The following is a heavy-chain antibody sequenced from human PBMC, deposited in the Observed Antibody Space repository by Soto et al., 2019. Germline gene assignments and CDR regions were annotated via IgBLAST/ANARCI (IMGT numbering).Heavy chain of an antibody. D-gene: IGHD2-15*01. Sequence: QVQLQESGPGLVKPSETLSLTCTVSGGSVSSGSYYWGWIRQPPGMGLEWIGYIYYSGSTNYNPSLKSRGTISVDTSKNQFSLKLSSVTAADTAVYYCARAYCSGGSCDFDYWGQGTLVTVSS. V-gene: IGHV4-61*01. CDR1: GGSVSSGSYY. CDR3: ARAYCSGGSCDFDY. J-gene: IGHJ4*02. CDR2: IYYSGST.